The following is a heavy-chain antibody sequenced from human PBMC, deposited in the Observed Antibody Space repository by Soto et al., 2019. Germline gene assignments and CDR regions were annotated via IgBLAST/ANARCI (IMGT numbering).Heavy chain of an antibody. V-gene: IGHV4-30-4*01. CDR3: ARARTYLLETSWFDP. Sequence: ASETLSLTCTVSGGSISSGDYYWSWIRQPPGKGLEWIGYIYYSGSTYYNPSLKSRVSISIDTSKNQFSLKLSSVTAADTAVYYCARARTYLLETSWFDPWGQGTLVTVSS. J-gene: IGHJ5*02. CDR2: IYYSGST. CDR1: GGSISSGDYY. D-gene: IGHD2-21*01.